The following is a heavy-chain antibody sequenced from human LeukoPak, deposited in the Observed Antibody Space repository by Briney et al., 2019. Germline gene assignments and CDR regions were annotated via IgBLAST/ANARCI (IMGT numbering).Heavy chain of an antibody. J-gene: IGHJ3*02. V-gene: IGHV4-34*01. CDR1: GGSFSGYY. Sequence: PSETLSLTCAVYGGSFSGYYWSWIRQPPGKGLEWIGEINHSGSTNYNPSLKGRVTISVDTSKNQFSLKLSSVTAADTAVYYCARGWYGRAFDIWGQGTMVTVSS. CDR3: ARGWYGRAFDI. D-gene: IGHD3-10*01. CDR2: INHSGST.